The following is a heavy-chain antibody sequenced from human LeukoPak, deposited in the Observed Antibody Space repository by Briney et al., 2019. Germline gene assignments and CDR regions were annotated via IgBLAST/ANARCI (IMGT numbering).Heavy chain of an antibody. Sequence: SVKVSCKASGGTFSSYAISWVRQAPGQGLEWMGRIIPILGIANYAQKFQGRVTITADKSTSTAYMELSSLRSEDTAVYYCAKAVWFGEFDYYFFGLDVWGQGTTVTVS. CDR2: IIPILGIA. CDR3: AKAVWFGEFDYYFFGLDV. J-gene: IGHJ6*02. V-gene: IGHV1-69*04. D-gene: IGHD3-10*01. CDR1: GGTFSSYA.